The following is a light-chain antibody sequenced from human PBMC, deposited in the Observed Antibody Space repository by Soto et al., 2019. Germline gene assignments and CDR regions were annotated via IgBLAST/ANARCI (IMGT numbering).Light chain of an antibody. J-gene: IGKJ3*01. CDR2: DAS. Sequence: EIVLTQSPATLSLSPGVRATLSCRASQSLSNFFAWYHQKPGQAPRLLIDDASNRATGIPVRFSGSGSGTDFTLTISSLEPGDFSVYYCQQRSNLFTFGPATTVEIK. CDR3: QQRSNLFT. CDR1: QSLSNF. V-gene: IGKV3-11*01.